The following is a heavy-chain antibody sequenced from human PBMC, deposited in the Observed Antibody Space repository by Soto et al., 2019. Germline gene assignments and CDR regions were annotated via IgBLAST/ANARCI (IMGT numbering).Heavy chain of an antibody. D-gene: IGHD2-15*01. J-gene: IGHJ4*02. Sequence: PSEPLSLTYTVSSGYINNHFWSWIRKTAGKGLEWIGHIYKSGTTTYNPSLKSRVTMSVDPPKNRFSLKLSSVTAADTAVYYCSRINGGSPDFWGQGTLVTVSS. CDR1: SGYINNHF. V-gene: IGHV4-4*07. CDR2: IYKSGTT. CDR3: SRINGGSPDF.